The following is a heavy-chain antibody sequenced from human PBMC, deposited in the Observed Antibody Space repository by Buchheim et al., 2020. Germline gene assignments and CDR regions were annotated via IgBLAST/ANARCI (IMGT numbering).Heavy chain of an antibody. Sequence: QVQLVESGGGVVQPGRSLRLSCAASGFTFSSYGMHWVRQAPGKGLEWVAVIWYDGSNKYYADSVKGRFTISRDNSKNTLYLQMNSLRAEDTAVYYCARDPLGGVVIIPEFDYWGQGTL. CDR1: GFTFSSYG. J-gene: IGHJ4*02. CDR3: ARDPLGGVVIIPEFDY. D-gene: IGHD3-3*01. CDR2: IWYDGSNK. V-gene: IGHV3-33*01.